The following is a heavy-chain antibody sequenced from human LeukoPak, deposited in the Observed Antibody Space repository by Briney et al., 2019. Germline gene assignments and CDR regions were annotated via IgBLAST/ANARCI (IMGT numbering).Heavy chain of an antibody. J-gene: IGHJ4*02. D-gene: IGHD3-10*01. V-gene: IGHV5-10-1*01. Sequence: GESLKISCKGSGYRFTSYWISWVRQMPGKGLERMGRIDPSDSYTDYSPSFQGHVTISAYKSISTAYLQWSSLKASDPAMYYCASRAPMVRGGEDFDYWGQGTLVTVSS. CDR2: IDPSDSYT. CDR3: ASRAPMVRGGEDFDY. CDR1: GYRFTSYW.